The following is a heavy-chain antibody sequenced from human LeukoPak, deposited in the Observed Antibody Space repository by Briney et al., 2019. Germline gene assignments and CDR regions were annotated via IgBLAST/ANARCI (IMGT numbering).Heavy chain of an antibody. CDR2: IIPIFGTA. J-gene: IGHJ5*02. CDR3: ARHGGGYCPSTSCYLFDP. D-gene: IGHD2-2*01. CDR1: GGTFSSYA. Sequence: GASVKVSCKASGGTFSSYAISRVRQAPGQGLVWMGRIIPIFGTANYAQKFQGRVTITADKSTSTAYMELSRLRSEDTAVYYCARHGGGYCPSTSCYLFDPWGQGTLVTVSS. V-gene: IGHV1-69*06.